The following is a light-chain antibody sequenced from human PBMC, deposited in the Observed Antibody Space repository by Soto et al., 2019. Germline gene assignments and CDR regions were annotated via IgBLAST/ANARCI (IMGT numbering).Light chain of an antibody. Sequence: EMVMTQSPATLSVSPGERATLSCRASQSVSSNLAWYQQKPGQAPRLLIYGASTRATGIPARFSGSGSGTEFTLTISSLQSEDFAVYYCHQYGDSPQTFGQGTKVEI. CDR2: GAS. V-gene: IGKV3-15*01. J-gene: IGKJ1*01. CDR1: QSVSSN. CDR3: HQYGDSPQT.